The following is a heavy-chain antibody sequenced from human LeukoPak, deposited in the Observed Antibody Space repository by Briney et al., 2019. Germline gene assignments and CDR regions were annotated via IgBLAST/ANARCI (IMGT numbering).Heavy chain of an antibody. Sequence: GGSLRLSCAASGFTFSSYAMSWVRQAPGKGLEWVSAITGDGDSTYYADSVRGRFTISRDNSKNTLYLQVNSLRAEDTAVYYCAKRGAGGKLFDYWGQGTLVTVSS. J-gene: IGHJ4*02. CDR3: AKRGAGGKLFDY. V-gene: IGHV3-23*01. D-gene: IGHD6-13*01. CDR1: GFTFSSYA. CDR2: ITGDGDST.